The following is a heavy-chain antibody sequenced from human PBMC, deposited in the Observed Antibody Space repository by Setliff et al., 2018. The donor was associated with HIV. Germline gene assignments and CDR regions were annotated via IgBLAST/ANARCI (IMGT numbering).Heavy chain of an antibody. J-gene: IGHJ3*02. CDR1: GGSFSGYY. CDR2: INDSGST. CDR3: ARDLRGDSVPATAAKSFDI. V-gene: IGHV4-34*01. Sequence: PSETLSLTCAVYGGSFSGYYWSWIRQPPGKGLEWIGEINDSGSTNNSPSLKSRVAMSVDTSKNQFSLKLSSVTAADTAVYYCARDLRGDSVPATAAKSFDIWGQGTLVTVS. D-gene: IGHD2-21*02.